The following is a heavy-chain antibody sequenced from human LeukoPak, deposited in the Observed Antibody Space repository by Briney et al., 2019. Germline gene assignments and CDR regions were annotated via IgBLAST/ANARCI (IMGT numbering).Heavy chain of an antibody. CDR3: ARSGYYGSGSYSDY. D-gene: IGHD3-10*01. CDR1: GFTFEDYG. Sequence: GGSLRLSWAASGFTFEDYGISCVPQAPGKGLEWVLGMNWRGDRTGYADSLKGRFTLSRDNAKNSLYLQMNSLRAEDTALYYCARSGYYGSGSYSDYWGQGTLVTVSS. J-gene: IGHJ4*02. CDR2: MNWRGDRT. V-gene: IGHV3-20*04.